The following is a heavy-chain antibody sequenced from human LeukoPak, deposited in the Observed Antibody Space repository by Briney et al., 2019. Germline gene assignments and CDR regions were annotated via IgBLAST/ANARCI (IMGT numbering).Heavy chain of an antibody. D-gene: IGHD1-26*01. V-gene: IGHV3-7*01. CDR1: GFSFSNSW. CDR3: ARVVGAHEVFDY. J-gene: IGHJ4*02. Sequence: PGGSLRLSCAVSGFSFSNSWMSWVRQAPGKGLEWVANINKDGTLTYYVDSMRGRFTISRDNAKSSLYLQMNSVRAEDTALYFCARVVGAHEVFDYWGQGTPVSVSS. CDR2: INKDGTLT.